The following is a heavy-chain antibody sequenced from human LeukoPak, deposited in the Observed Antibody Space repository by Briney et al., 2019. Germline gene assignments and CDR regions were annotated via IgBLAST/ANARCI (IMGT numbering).Heavy chain of an antibody. D-gene: IGHD3-9*01. J-gene: IGHJ4*02. CDR1: GFTFSSYA. V-gene: IGHV3-23*01. CDR3: AKDILTGYNAYYFDY. CDR2: ISGSGGST. Sequence: PGGSLRLSSAASGFTFSSYAMSWVRQAPGKGLEWVSAISGSGGSTYYADSVKGRFTISRDNSKNTLYLQMNSLRAEDTAVYYCAKDILTGYNAYYFDYWGQGTLVTVSS.